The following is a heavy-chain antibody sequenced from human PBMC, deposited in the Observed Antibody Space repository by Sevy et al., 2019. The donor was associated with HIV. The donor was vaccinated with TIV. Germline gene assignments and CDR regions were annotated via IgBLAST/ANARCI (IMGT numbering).Heavy chain of an antibody. Sequence: QAGGSLRLSCTASGFSFNMYWMSWVRQAPGQGLEWVAHIKRDGSEKYYVDSVRGRFTISRDNAKNSLYLQMNSLRAEDTAVYYCARDCSSTSCLWGLDVWGQGTTVTVSS. CDR3: ARDCSSTSCLWGLDV. J-gene: IGHJ6*02. CDR2: IKRDGSEK. V-gene: IGHV3-7*03. D-gene: IGHD2-2*01. CDR1: GFSFNMYW.